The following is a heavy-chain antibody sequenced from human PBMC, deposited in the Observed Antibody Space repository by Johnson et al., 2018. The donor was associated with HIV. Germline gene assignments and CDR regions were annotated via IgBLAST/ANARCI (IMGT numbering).Heavy chain of an antibody. CDR2: ISYAGSNK. CDR3: ARAHDAFDI. Sequence: QVQLVESGGGVVQPGRSLRLSCAASGLTFSSYGLHWVRQAPGKGLEWVAVISYAGSNKYYADSVKGRFTISRDNSKNTLYLQMNSLRAEDTAVYYCARAHDAFDIWGQGAMVIVSS. CDR1: GLTFSSYG. V-gene: IGHV3-30*03. J-gene: IGHJ3*02.